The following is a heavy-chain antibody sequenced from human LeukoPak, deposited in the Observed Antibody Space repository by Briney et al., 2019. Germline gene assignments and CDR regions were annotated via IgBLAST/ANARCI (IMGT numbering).Heavy chain of an antibody. CDR2: ISSSSSYI. D-gene: IGHD6-13*01. Sequence: GGSLRLSCAASGFTFSSYSMNRVRQAPGKGLEWVSSISSSSSYIYYADSVKGRFTISRDNAKNSLYLQMNSLRAEDTAVYYCARVHSSSWTYYYYYYGMDVWGQGTTVTVSS. V-gene: IGHV3-21*01. CDR3: ARVHSSSWTYYYYYYGMDV. J-gene: IGHJ6*02. CDR1: GFTFSSYS.